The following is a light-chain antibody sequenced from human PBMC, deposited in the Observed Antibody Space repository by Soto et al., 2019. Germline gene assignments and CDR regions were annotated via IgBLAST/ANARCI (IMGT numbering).Light chain of an antibody. CDR3: QQYNNWPPWT. CDR1: QRISND. Sequence: EVLMTQSPATLSVSPVERVILSCRASQRISNDLAWYQQKAGQAPRLLIYDASTRATGIPARFSGSGSGTEFTLTISSLQSEDFAVYFCQQYNNWPPWTFGQGTKVDIK. J-gene: IGKJ1*01. V-gene: IGKV3-15*01. CDR2: DAS.